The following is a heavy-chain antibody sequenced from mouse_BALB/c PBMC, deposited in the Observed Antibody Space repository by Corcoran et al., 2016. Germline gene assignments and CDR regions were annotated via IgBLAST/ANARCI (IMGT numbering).Heavy chain of an antibody. J-gene: IGHJ4*01. CDR2: INTYTGEP. Sequence: QIQLVQSGPELKKPGETVKISCKASGYTFTNYGMNWLKQAPGKGLKWMGWINTYTGEPKYVDDFKGRFAFSLETSASTAYLQINNLKNEDTATYFCAREPYAMDYWGQGTSVTVSS. V-gene: IGHV9-3-1*01. CDR1: GYTFTNYG. CDR3: AREPYAMDY.